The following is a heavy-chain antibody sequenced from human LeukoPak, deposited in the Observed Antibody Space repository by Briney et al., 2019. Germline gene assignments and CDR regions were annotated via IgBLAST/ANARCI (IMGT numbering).Heavy chain of an antibody. V-gene: IGHV5-51*01. CDR3: ARSFVAGAGYYYGMDV. Sequence: GESLKISCKGSGYAFTSYWIGWVRQMPGKGLEWMGIIYPLDSDTRYNTSFQGQVTISADKSTSTAFLQWSSLKASDTAIYYCARSFVAGAGYYYGMDVWGQGTVVTVSS. D-gene: IGHD6-19*01. CDR2: IYPLDSDT. CDR1: GYAFTSYW. J-gene: IGHJ6*02.